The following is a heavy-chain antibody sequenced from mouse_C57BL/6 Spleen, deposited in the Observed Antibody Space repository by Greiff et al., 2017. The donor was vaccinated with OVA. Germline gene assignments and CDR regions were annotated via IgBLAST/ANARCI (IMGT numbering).Heavy chain of an antibody. CDR3: ARWGYYGSSHYAMDY. Sequence: VQVQQSGAELARPGASVKMSCKASGYTFTSYTMHWVKQRPGQGLEWIGYINPSSGYTKYNQKFKDKATLTADKSSSTAYMQLSSLTSEDSAVYYCARWGYYGSSHYAMDYWGQGTSVTVSS. J-gene: IGHJ4*01. D-gene: IGHD1-1*01. CDR2: INPSSGYT. V-gene: IGHV1-4*01. CDR1: GYTFTSYT.